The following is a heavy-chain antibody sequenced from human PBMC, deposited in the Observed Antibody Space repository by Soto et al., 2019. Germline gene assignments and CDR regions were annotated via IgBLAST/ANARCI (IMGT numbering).Heavy chain of an antibody. CDR1: GFTFSSYD. D-gene: IGHD4-17*01. V-gene: IGHV3-13*01. Sequence: GGSLRLSCAASGFTFSSYDRHWVRQATGKGLEWVSAIGTAGDTYYPGSVKGRFTISRENAKNSLYLQMNSLRAEDTAVYYCARETTPGGWFDPWGQGTLVTVSS. CDR2: IGTAGDT. J-gene: IGHJ5*02. CDR3: ARETTPGGWFDP.